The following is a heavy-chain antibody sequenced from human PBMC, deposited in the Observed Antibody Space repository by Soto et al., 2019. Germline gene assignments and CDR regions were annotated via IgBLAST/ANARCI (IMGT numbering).Heavy chain of an antibody. D-gene: IGHD3-22*01. CDR1: GGSMSSGAYY. CDR2: IYHTGNT. CDR3: ASSYSGYLDN. Sequence: SETLSLTCSVSGGSMSSGAYYGNWIRQHPVKGLEWIAYIYHTGNTYYNPSLRSRTTISVDTSENQFSLKLTSVTDADTAVYYCASSYSGYLDNWGQGTLVTVSS. J-gene: IGHJ4*02. V-gene: IGHV4-31*03.